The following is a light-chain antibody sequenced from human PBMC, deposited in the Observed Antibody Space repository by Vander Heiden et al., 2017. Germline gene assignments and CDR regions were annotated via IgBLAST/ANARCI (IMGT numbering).Light chain of an antibody. CDR2: SNN. V-gene: IGLV1-44*01. CDR3: AAWDDSLNGVV. CDR1: SSNIGSNT. Sequence: QSVLTQPPSASGPPGQRVTISCSGSSSNIGSNTVNWYQQLPGTAPKLLSYSNNQRPSGVPDRFSGSKSGTSASLAISGLQSEDEADYYCAAWDDSLNGVVCGGGTKLTVL. J-gene: IGLJ2*01.